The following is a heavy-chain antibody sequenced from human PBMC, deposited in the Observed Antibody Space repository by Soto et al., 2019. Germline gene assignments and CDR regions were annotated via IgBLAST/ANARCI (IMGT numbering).Heavy chain of an antibody. D-gene: IGHD4-17*01. CDR2: INPSGGST. V-gene: IGHV1-46*01. CDR1: GYTFTSYY. J-gene: IGHJ6*02. CDR3: ARAGDGYGDYFDYYYYGMDV. Sequence: ASVKVSCKASGYTFTSYYMHWVRQAPGQGLEWMGIINPSGGSTSYAQKFQGRVTMTRDTSTSTVYMELSSLRSEDTAVYYCARAGDGYGDYFDYYYYGMDVWGQGTTVTVSS.